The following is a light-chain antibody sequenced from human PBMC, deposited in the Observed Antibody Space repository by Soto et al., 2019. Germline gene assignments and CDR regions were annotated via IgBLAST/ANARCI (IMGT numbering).Light chain of an antibody. CDR3: QQYNNWPWT. V-gene: IGKV3D-15*01. CDR2: DAS. Sequence: VLTQSPATLSLSPGERATLSCRASESVSNTLAWYQQKPGQAPRLLIYDASNRATGFPARFSGSGSGTDFTLTISSLQSEDFAVYYCQQYNNWPWTFGQGTKVDIK. CDR1: ESVSNT. J-gene: IGKJ1*01.